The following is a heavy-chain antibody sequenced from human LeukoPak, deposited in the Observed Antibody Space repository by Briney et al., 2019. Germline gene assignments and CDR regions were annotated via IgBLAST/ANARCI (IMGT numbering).Heavy chain of an antibody. CDR3: ARLPMLRGVTKYYFDY. CDR2: IYYSGNT. J-gene: IGHJ4*02. Sequence: PSETLSLTCTISGGSISDYYWSWIRQPPGKGLEWIGYIYYSGNTNYNPSLQSRVTISVDTSMNQFSLTLYFVTAADTAVYYCARLPMLRGVTKYYFDYWGQGALVTVSS. CDR1: GGSISDYY. V-gene: IGHV4-59*01. D-gene: IGHD3-10*01.